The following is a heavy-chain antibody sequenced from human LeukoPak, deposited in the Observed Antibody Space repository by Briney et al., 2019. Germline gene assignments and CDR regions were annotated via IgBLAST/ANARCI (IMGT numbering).Heavy chain of an antibody. D-gene: IGHD3-22*01. CDR3: ARDGITMIVPRAFDI. CDR2: ISSSSGYI. V-gene: IGHV3-21*01. CDR1: GFTFSSYS. Sequence: PGGSLRLSCAASGFTFSSYSMNWVGQAPGKGREWVSSISSSSGYISYADSVKGRFTISRDNAKNSLYLQMNSLRAEDTAVYYCARDGITMIVPRAFDIWGQGTMVTVSS. J-gene: IGHJ3*02.